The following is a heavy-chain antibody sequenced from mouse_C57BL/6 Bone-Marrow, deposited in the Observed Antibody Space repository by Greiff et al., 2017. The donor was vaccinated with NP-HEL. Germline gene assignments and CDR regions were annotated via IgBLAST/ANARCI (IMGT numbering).Heavy chain of an antibody. CDR3: ARCNSAHDYAMDY. CDR2: INPNNGGT. V-gene: IGHV1-26*01. D-gene: IGHD2-1*01. J-gene: IGHJ4*01. Sequence: VQLQQSGPELVKPGASVKISCKASGYPFTDYYLHWVKQSHGKSLEWIGDINPNNGGTSYNQKFKGKGTLTVATSSSTASMELRSLTSEDSAVYYCARCNSAHDYAMDYWGQGTSVTVSS. CDR1: GYPFTDYY.